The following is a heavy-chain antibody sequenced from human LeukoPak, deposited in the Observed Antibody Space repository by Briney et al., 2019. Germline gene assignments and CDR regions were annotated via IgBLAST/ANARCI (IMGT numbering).Heavy chain of an antibody. J-gene: IGHJ4*02. CDR3: ARLSIAALSSPDY. Sequence: SVKVSCTASGGTFSSYAISWVRQAPGQGLEWMGGIIPIFGTANYAQKFQGRVTITADESTSTAYMELSSLRSEDTAVYYCARLSIAALSSPDYWGQGTLVTVSS. CDR1: GGTFSSYA. CDR2: IIPIFGTA. V-gene: IGHV1-69*13. D-gene: IGHD6-6*01.